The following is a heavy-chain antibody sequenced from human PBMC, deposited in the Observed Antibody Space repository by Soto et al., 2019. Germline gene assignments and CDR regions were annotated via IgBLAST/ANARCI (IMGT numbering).Heavy chain of an antibody. CDR2: ISAYKTNI. Sequence: ASVKVSCKASGYTFPNYGITWVRQAPGQGLEWMGWISAYKTNIKYAQKFQGRVTLTTDTSTSTAYMELRSLRSADTAIYYCARDLDGSGAYYTDFWRQGTLVTVSS. CDR3: ARDLDGSGAYYTDF. D-gene: IGHD3-10*01. CDR1: GYTFPNYG. J-gene: IGHJ4*02. V-gene: IGHV1-18*01.